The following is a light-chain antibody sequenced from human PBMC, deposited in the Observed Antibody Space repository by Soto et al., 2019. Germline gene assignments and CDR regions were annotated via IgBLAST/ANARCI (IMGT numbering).Light chain of an antibody. CDR1: QSVRSK. CDR2: AAS. J-gene: IGKJ5*01. CDR3: QQYNEWPPFP. V-gene: IGKV3-15*01. Sequence: IVMTQSPATLSVSPGERATLSCRASQSVRSKLAWYQQKPGQAPRLVIYAASTRATGIPDRFSGSVSGTEFTLTISSLQSEDFAVYYCQQYNEWPPFPFGQRRRLAI.